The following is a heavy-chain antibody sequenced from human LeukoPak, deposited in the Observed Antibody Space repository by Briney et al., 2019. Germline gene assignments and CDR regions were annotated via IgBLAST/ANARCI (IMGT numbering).Heavy chain of an antibody. D-gene: IGHD2-15*01. CDR2: ISWNSGSI. CDR3: AKEDCSGGSCYSYYFDY. V-gene: IGHV3-9*01. CDR1: GFTFDDYA. J-gene: IGHJ4*02. Sequence: QPGRSLRLSCAASGFTFDDYAMHWVRQAPGKGLEWVSGISWNSGSIGYADSVKGRFTISRDNAKNSLYLQMNSLRAEDTALYYCAKEDCSGGSCYSYYFDYWGQGTLVTVSS.